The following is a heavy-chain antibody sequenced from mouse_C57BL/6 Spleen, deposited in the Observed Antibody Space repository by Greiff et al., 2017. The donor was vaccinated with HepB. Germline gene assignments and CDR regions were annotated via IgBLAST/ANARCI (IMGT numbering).Heavy chain of an antibody. V-gene: IGHV5-9-1*02. CDR2: ISSGGDYI. CDR3: TRDRGYYGSSPFAY. J-gene: IGHJ3*01. CDR1: GFTFSSYA. D-gene: IGHD1-1*01. Sequence: EVQGVESGEGLVKPGGSLKLSCAASGFTFSSYAMSWVRQTPEKRLEWVAYISSGGDYIYYADTVKGRFTISRDNARNTLYLQMSSLKSEDTAMYYCTRDRGYYGSSPFAYWGQGTLVTVSA.